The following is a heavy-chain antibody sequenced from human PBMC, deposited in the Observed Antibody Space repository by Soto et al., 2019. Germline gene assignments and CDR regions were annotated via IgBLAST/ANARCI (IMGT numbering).Heavy chain of an antibody. D-gene: IGHD2-15*01. V-gene: IGHV4-59*02. J-gene: IGHJ6*02. CDR1: GVSVSDYY. Sequence: QVQLQESGPGLVTPSETLSLTCTVSGVSVSDYYWSWIRQPPGKGLEWIGYISYSGSTNYSPSLQGRVNISVDTSKNQLSLKVSSVTAADTAVYYCARDGGSGTTSASGTAYGMDVWGQGTTVTVSS. CDR3: ARDGGSGTTSASGTAYGMDV. CDR2: ISYSGST.